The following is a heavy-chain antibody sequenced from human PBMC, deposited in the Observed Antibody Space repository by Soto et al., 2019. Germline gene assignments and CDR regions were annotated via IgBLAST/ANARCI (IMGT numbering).Heavy chain of an antibody. V-gene: IGHV4-38-2*01. CDR1: GYSITNGYY. Sequence: SDTLCLTCAVSGYSITNGYYWGWVRQPPGKGLEWIGSIYHSGNTYYNPSLKSRVTISLDTSKNQFSLKLTSVTAADTAMYYCARVKVAGRGSFLYWGQALLVDVS. CDR3: ARVKVAGRGSFLY. J-gene: IGHJ4*02. CDR2: IYHSGNT. D-gene: IGHD6-13*01.